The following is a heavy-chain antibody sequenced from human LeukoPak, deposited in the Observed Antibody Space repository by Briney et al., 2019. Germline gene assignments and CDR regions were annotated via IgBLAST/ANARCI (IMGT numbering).Heavy chain of an antibody. D-gene: IGHD5-18*01. CDR1: GFTFSSYG. CDR3: AKLGAPTTTMVRDY. CDR2: ISGSGGST. J-gene: IGHJ4*02. V-gene: IGHV3-23*01. Sequence: GGTLRLSCAASGFTFSSYGMSWVRQAPGKGLEWVSAISGSGGSTYYADSVKGRFTISRDNSKNTLYLQMNSLRAEDTAVYYCAKLGAPTTTMVRDYWGQGTPVTVSS.